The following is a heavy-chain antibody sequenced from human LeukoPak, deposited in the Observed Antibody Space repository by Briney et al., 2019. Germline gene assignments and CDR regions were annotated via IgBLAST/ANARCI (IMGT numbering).Heavy chain of an antibody. Sequence: GGSLRPSCAASGFTFSSYEMNWVRQAPGKGLEWISYISSSGGTMYYADSVKGRFTISRDNAKNSLYLQMNSLRAEDTAIYYCASSSWYALDYWGQGTLVTVSS. D-gene: IGHD6-13*01. CDR3: ASSSWYALDY. CDR1: GFTFSSYE. CDR2: ISSSGGTM. J-gene: IGHJ4*02. V-gene: IGHV3-48*03.